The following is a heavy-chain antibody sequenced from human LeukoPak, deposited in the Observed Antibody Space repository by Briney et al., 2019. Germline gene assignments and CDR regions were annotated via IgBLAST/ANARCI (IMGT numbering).Heavy chain of an antibody. J-gene: IGHJ3*02. D-gene: IGHD2-15*01. Sequence: SVKVSCKASGGTFSIYAISWVRQAPGQGREWMGRIIPIFGIANYAQKFQGRVTITADKSTSTAYMELSSLRSEDTAVYYCARGIGYCSGGSCYRIGDAFDIWGQGTMVTVSS. CDR3: ARGIGYCSGGSCYRIGDAFDI. CDR1: GGTFSIYA. V-gene: IGHV1-69*17. CDR2: IIPIFGIA.